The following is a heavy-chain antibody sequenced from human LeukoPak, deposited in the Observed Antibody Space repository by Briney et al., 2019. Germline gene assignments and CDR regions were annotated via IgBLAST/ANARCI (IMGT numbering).Heavy chain of an antibody. CDR2: ISAYNGNT. D-gene: IGHD2-2*01. CDR1: GYTFTSYG. Sequence: ASVKVSCKASGYTFTSYGISWVRQAPGQGLEWMGWISAYNGNTNYAQKLQGRVTMTTDTSTSTAYMELSRLRSDDTAVYYCARDLVVVPADRNWFDPWGQGTLVTVSS. V-gene: IGHV1-18*01. CDR3: ARDLVVVPADRNWFDP. J-gene: IGHJ5*02.